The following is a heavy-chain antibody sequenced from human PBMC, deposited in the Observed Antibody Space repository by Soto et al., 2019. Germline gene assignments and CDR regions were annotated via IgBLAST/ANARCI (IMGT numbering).Heavy chain of an antibody. Sequence: PSETLSLTCTVSGVSVISGSYYWILIRQPPGKGLEWIGYIYYSGSTNYNPSLKSRVTISVDTSKSQFPLKLSSVTAADTAVYYCARGLFITFFGLVDTHSICGQGTFVTVSS. J-gene: IGHJ4*02. V-gene: IGHV4-61*01. CDR2: IYYSGST. CDR1: GVSVISGSYY. CDR3: ARGLFITFFGLVDTHSI. D-gene: IGHD3-3*01.